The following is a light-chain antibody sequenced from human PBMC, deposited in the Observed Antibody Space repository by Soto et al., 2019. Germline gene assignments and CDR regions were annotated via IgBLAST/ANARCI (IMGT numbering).Light chain of an antibody. CDR2: GNT. J-gene: IGLJ3*02. Sequence: QAVLTQPPSVSGAPGQRVTISCTGSSSNIGAIYDVQWYQQLPGAAPKLLIYGNTNRPSGVPDRFSGSKSGTSASLAITGLQAEDEAEYYCQSYDSSLSGSVFGGGTKVTVL. CDR3: QSYDSSLSGSV. CDR1: SSNIGAIYD. V-gene: IGLV1-40*01.